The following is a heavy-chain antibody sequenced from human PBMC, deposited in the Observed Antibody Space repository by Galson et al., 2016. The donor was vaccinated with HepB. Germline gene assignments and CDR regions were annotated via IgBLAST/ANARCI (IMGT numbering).Heavy chain of an antibody. CDR2: MYYSGRT. Sequence: SETLSLTCTVSGASVTSYYWSWIRQPPGKGLEWIGCMYYSGRTDYSPSLKRRVTMSADTSKNQFSLRLSSVTDADTAVYYCAGGITYVFDFWGQGALVTVPS. V-gene: IGHV4-59*08. J-gene: IGHJ3*01. CDR3: AGGITYVFDF. D-gene: IGHD3-16*01. CDR1: GASVTSYY.